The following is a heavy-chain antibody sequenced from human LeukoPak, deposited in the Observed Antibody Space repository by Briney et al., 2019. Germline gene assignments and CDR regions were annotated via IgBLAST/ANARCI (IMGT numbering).Heavy chain of an antibody. Sequence: GESLRLSCAASGFPFTTYSMNWVRQAPGKGLEWLSFITSSSSDTYYADSVKGRFTISRDNAKNSLYLQMNSLRAEDTAVYYCARDGGSGSYFDYWGQGTLVTVSS. CDR1: GFPFTTYS. D-gene: IGHD3-10*01. CDR3: ARDGGSGSYFDY. CDR2: ITSSSSDT. V-gene: IGHV3-21*05. J-gene: IGHJ4*02.